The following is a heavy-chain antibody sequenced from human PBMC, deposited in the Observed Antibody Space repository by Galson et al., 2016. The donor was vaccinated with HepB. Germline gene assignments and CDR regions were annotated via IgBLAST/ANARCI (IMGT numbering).Heavy chain of an antibody. CDR1: GDSVTSDETM. CDR2: TYYRSQWFS. Sequence: CAISGDSVTSDETMWNWIRQSPSRGLEWLGRTYYRSQWFSEYAMSVKGRMTVTADTSGNQFSLQLDSVTPDDTAAYFCTRGYMQTGMNVWGQGTTVTVSS. CDR3: TRGYMQTGMNV. J-gene: IGHJ6*02. V-gene: IGHV6-1*01. D-gene: IGHD5-18*01.